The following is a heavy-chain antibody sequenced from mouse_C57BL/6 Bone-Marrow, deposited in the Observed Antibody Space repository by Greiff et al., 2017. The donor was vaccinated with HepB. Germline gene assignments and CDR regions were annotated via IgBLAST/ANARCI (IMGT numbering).Heavy chain of an antibody. CDR1: GYAFSSSW. CDR3: ARDTCTSSSHEWYFDV. CDR2: IYPGDGDT. Sequence: QVQLQQSGPELVKPGASVKISCKASGYAFSSSWMNWVKQRPGKGLEWIGRIYPGDGDTNYNGKFKGKATLTADKSSSTAYMQLSSLTSEDSAVYFCARDTCTSSSHEWYFDVWGTGTTVTVSS. D-gene: IGHD1-1*01. J-gene: IGHJ1*03. V-gene: IGHV1-82*01.